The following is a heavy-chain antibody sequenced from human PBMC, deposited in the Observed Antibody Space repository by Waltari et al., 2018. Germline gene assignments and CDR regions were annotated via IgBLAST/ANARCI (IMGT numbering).Heavy chain of an antibody. CDR3: AGILSGREVIATFDY. V-gene: IGHV4-39*01. D-gene: IGHD2-21*01. Sequence: QLQLQESGPGLVKPSETLSLTCTVSGGSISSSSYYWGWIRQPPGKGLEWIGSIYYSGGTHYHPSLQGRGTSSIDPSKDPFSLKLSSFTAADPAVYYCAGILSGREVIATFDYWGQGTLVTVSS. CDR2: IYYSGGT. CDR1: GGSISSSSYY. J-gene: IGHJ4*02.